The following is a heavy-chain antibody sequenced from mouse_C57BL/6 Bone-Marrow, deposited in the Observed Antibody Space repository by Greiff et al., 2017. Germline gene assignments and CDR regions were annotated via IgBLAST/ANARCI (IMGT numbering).Heavy chain of an antibody. D-gene: IGHD2-2*01. CDR1: GFSLTSYG. CDR2: IWSGGST. V-gene: IGHV2-2*01. CDR3: ARNGYDVTGYYAMDY. Sequence: VQRVESGPGLVQPSQSLSITCTVSGFSLTSYGVHWVRQSPGKGLEWLGVIWSGGSTDYNAAFISRLSISKDNSKSQVFFKMNSLQADDTAIYYCARNGYDVTGYYAMDYWGQGTSVTVSS. J-gene: IGHJ4*01.